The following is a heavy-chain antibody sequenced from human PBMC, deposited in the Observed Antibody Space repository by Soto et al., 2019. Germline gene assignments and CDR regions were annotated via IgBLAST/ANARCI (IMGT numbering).Heavy chain of an antibody. CDR3: ASRSSSSDFDI. D-gene: IGHD6-6*01. CDR2: IIPILGIA. V-gene: IGHV1-69*02. Sequence: KGSLKASGGTFSSHTISRGGQAPGQGLEWMGRIIPILGIANYAQKFQGRVTITADKSTSTAYMELSSLRSEDTAVYYCASRSSSSDFDIWGQGTMVTVSS. CDR1: GGTFSSHT. J-gene: IGHJ3*02.